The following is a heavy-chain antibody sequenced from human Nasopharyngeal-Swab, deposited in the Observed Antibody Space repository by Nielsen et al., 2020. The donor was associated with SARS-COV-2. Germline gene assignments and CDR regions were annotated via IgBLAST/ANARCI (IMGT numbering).Heavy chain of an antibody. V-gene: IGHV3-33*01. Sequence: GESLKISCAASGFTFSSYGMHWVRQAPGKGLEWVAVIWYDGSNKYYADSVKGRFTISRDNSKNTPYLQMISLRAEDTAVYYCARDLGGAAAGNDYWGQGTLVTVSS. CDR3: ARDLGGAAAGNDY. D-gene: IGHD6-13*01. J-gene: IGHJ4*02. CDR2: IWYDGSNK. CDR1: GFTFSSYG.